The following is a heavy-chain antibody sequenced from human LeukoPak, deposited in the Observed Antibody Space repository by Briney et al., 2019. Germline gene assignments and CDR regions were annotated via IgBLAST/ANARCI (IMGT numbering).Heavy chain of an antibody. CDR1: GFTVSSNY. J-gene: IGHJ4*02. D-gene: IGHD1-1*01. CDR2: ISYDGSNK. CDR3: ARAPLHDEGY. V-gene: IGHV3-30*03. Sequence: GGSLRLSCAASGFTVSSNYMSWVRQAPGKGLEWVAVISYDGSNKYYADSVKGRFTISRDNAKNTLYLQMNSLRAEDTAVYYCARAPLHDEGYWGQGTLVTVSS.